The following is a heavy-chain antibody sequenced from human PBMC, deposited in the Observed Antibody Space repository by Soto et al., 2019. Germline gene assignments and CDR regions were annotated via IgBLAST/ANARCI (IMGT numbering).Heavy chain of an antibody. CDR3: ARAGDIVATITYYYYGMDV. D-gene: IGHD5-12*01. CDR2: INPNSGGT. V-gene: IGHV1-2*04. J-gene: IGHJ6*02. Sequence: ASVTVSCKASGYTFTGYYMHWVRQAPGQGLEWMGWINPNSGGTNYAQKFQGWVTMTRDTSISTAYMELSRLRSDDTAVYYCARAGDIVATITYYYYGMDVWGQGTTVTVSS. CDR1: GYTFTGYY.